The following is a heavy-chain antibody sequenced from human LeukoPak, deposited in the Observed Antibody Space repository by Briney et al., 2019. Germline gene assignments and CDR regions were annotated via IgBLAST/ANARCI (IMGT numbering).Heavy chain of an antibody. Sequence: GASVKVSCKASGYTXTSYGIXWVXXAPGXXLEWMGXXNGYNGNKNYAQXLQGGVTITTDTSTSTAYMELKRPRYDDTAVYYCARDFHSSGYYHYFHYWGQGTLVTVSS. D-gene: IGHD3-22*01. V-gene: IGHV1-18*01. CDR3: ARDFHSSGYYHYFHY. CDR2: XNGYNGNK. J-gene: IGHJ4*02. CDR1: GYTXTSYG.